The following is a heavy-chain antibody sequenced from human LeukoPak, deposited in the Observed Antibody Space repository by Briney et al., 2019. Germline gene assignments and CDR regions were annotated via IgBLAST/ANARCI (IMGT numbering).Heavy chain of an antibody. CDR1: GGSISSYY. V-gene: IGHV4-59*01. Sequence: SETLSLTCTVSGGSISSYYWSWIRQPPGKGLEWIGYIYYSGSTNYNPSLKSRVTISVDTSKNQFSLKLSSVTAADTAVYYCARGAMVRGVTLPFSFDYWGQGTLVTVSS. CDR2: IYYSGST. CDR3: ARGAMVRGVTLPFSFDY. J-gene: IGHJ4*02. D-gene: IGHD3-10*01.